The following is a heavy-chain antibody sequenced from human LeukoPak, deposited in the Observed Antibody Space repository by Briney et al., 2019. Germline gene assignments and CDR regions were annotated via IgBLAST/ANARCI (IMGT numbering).Heavy chain of an antibody. CDR2: INPNSGGT. J-gene: IGHJ4*02. V-gene: IGHV1-2*02. Sequence: ASVKVSCKASGYTFTGYYMHWVRQAPGQGLEWMGWINPNSGGTNYAQKFQGRVTMTRDTSISTAYMELSRLRSDDTAVYYCARADRYCSSTSCLLFDYWGQGTLFTVSS. CDR3: ARADRYCSSTSCLLFDY. CDR1: GYTFTGYY. D-gene: IGHD2-2*01.